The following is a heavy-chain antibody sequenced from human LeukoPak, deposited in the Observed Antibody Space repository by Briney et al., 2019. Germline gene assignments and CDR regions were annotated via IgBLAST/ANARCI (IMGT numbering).Heavy chain of an antibody. CDR3: ARDIAVAAHYFDY. J-gene: IGHJ4*02. Sequence: SETLSLTCTVSGGSISSYYWSWIRQPPGKGLEWIGYIYYSGSTNYNPSLKSRVTISVDTSKNQFSLKLSSVTAADTAVYYCARDIAVAAHYFDYWGQGTLVTVSS. CDR2: IYYSGST. CDR1: GGSISSYY. V-gene: IGHV4-59*08. D-gene: IGHD6-19*01.